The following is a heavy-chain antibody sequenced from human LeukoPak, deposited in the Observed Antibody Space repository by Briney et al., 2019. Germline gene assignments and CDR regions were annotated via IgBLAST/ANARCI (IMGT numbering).Heavy chain of an antibody. Sequence: PGGSLRLSCAASGFTFSSYAMHWVRQAPGKGLEWVAVISYDGSNKYYADSVKGRFTISRDNSKNTLYLQMNSLRAEDTAVYYCAREAEMDFDYWGQGTLVTVSS. D-gene: IGHD5-24*01. J-gene: IGHJ4*02. CDR1: GFTFSSYA. V-gene: IGHV3-30-3*01. CDR2: ISYDGSNK. CDR3: AREAEMDFDY.